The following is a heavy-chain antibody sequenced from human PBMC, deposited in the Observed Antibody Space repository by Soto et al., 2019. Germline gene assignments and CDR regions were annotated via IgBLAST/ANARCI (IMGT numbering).Heavy chain of an antibody. V-gene: IGHV1-24*01. J-gene: IGHJ4*01. CDR1: GDTLSELS. Sequence: ASVKVSCKVSGDTLSELSMYWVRQAPGKGLEWMGGFDPEDGETIYAEKFQGRVTMTEDTATDTAYMELSSLRSDDTAVYYCAAPYTSGYEAYDYSGQ. CDR3: AAPYTSGYEAYDY. D-gene: IGHD3-22*01. CDR2: FDPEDGET.